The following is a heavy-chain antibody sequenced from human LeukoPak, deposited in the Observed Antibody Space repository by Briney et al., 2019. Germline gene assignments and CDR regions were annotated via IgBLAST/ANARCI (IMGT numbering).Heavy chain of an antibody. CDR1: GGTFSSYA. V-gene: IGHV1-69*05. CDR3: ASLRRGYSYPWWFDP. J-gene: IGHJ5*02. Sequence: SVKVSCKASGGTFSSYAISWVRQAPGQGLEWMGGIIPIFGTANYAQKFQGRVTITTDESTSTAYMELSSLRSEDTAVYYCASLRRGYSYPWWFDPWGQGTLVTVS. D-gene: IGHD5-18*01. CDR2: IIPIFGTA.